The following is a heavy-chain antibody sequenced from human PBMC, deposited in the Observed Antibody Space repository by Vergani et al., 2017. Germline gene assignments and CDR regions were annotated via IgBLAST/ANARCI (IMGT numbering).Heavy chain of an antibody. V-gene: IGHV4-4*02. J-gene: IGHJ4*02. D-gene: IGHD3-16*02. CDR2: IYHSGST. Sequence: QVQLQESGPGLVKTSGTLSLTCAVSGGSISSSNWWSWVRQPPGKGLEWIGEIYHSGSTNYNPSLKSRVTISVDKSKNQFSLKLSSVTAADTAVYYCAIDHRYYDYVWGSYRVFDYWGQGTLVTVSS. CDR3: AIDHRYYDYVWGSYRVFDY. CDR1: GGSISSSNW.